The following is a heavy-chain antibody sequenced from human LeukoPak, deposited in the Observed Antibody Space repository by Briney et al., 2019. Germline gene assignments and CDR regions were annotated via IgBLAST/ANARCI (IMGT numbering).Heavy chain of an antibody. CDR2: ISGSGAST. CDR1: GFTLSTNA. Sequence: GGSLRLPCAASGFTLSTNAMSWVRQAPGKGLEWISGISGSGASTYYADSVKGRFTISRDDSRNTLYLQMNSLRGDDTAVYYCAKDVGKWESLHFFDYWGQGTLVTVSS. V-gene: IGHV3-23*01. D-gene: IGHD1-26*01. J-gene: IGHJ4*02. CDR3: AKDVGKWESLHFFDY.